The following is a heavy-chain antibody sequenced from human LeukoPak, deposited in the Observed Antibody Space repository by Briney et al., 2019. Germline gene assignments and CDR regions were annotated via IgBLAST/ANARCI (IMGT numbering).Heavy chain of an antibody. V-gene: IGHV4-38-2*02. CDR1: GYSFSSGYT. J-gene: IGHJ4*02. CDR2: IYHSGST. CDR3: ARAVRYSSGWYYFDY. Sequence: SETLSLTCTVSGYSFSSGYTWGWIREPPGKGLESIGSIYHSGSTYYNPSLKSRVTISVDTSKNQFSLKLSSVTAADTAVYYCARAVRYSSGWYYFDYWGQGTLVTVSS. D-gene: IGHD6-19*01.